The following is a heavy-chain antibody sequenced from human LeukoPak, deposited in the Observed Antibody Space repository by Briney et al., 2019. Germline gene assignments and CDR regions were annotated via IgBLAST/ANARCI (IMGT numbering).Heavy chain of an antibody. CDR2: IRSKANSYAT. CDR1: GFTFSGSA. D-gene: IGHD3-10*01. V-gene: IGHV3-73*01. J-gene: IGHJ3*02. CDR3: TSAYGSAAFDI. Sequence: GGSLRLSCAASGFTFSGSAMHWVRQASGKGLEWVGRIRSKANSYATAYAASVKGRFTISRDDSKNTAYLQMNSLETEDTAVYYCTSAYGSAAFDIWGQGTMVTVSS.